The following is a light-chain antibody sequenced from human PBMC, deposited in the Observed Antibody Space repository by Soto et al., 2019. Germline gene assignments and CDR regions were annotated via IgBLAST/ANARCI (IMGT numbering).Light chain of an antibody. CDR2: GES. CDR1: QSVSSSY. Sequence: EIVLTQSPGTLSLSPGDSATLSCRASQSVSSSYLAWYQQKPGQAPRLLIYGESSRATGIPDRFSGSGSGTDFTLTISRLQSEDFAVYFCQXYADWPKTCGQGTKVDIK. CDR3: QXYADWPKT. J-gene: IGKJ1*01. V-gene: IGKV3-20*01.